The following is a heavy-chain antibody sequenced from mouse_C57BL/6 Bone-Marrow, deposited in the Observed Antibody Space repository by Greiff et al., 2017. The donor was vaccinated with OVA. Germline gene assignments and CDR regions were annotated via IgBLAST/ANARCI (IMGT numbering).Heavy chain of an antibody. J-gene: IGHJ2*01. CDR3: TRITAVHDFDG. Sequence: VQLQQSGAELVRPGASVKLSCTASGFNIKDDYMLWVKQRPEQGLEWIGWIDPENGDTEYASKFQGKATITADTYSNTAYLPLSSLSSGYTAVYYCTRITAVHDFDGWGQGTTLTVSS. CDR1: GFNIKDDY. CDR2: IDPENGDT. D-gene: IGHD1-1*01. V-gene: IGHV14-4*01.